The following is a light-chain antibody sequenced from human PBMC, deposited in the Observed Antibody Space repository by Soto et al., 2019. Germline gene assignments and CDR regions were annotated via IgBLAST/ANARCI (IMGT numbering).Light chain of an antibody. V-gene: IGLV2-14*01. CDR1: SSDVGAYNY. Sequence: QSAPTQPASVSGSPGQSITISCTGPSSDVGAYNYVSWYQQHPGKAPKLMIYEVRYRPSGVSNRFSGSKSGNTASLTISGLQADDDAHYYCSSYTSSSTVVFGGGTKLTVL. J-gene: IGLJ2*01. CDR2: EVR. CDR3: SSYTSSSTVV.